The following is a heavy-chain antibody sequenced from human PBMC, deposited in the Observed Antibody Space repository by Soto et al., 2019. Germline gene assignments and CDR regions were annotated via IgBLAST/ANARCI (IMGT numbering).Heavy chain of an antibody. Sequence: GESLKISCKGSGYSFANYWIGWVRQVPGKGLEWMGIIYPGDSDTRYSPSFQGHVTISADQSLSTAYLQWSSLQASDTAIYYCARAHSHGRFQHIECWGQGIPVTVSS. CDR3: ARAHSHGRFQHIEC. CDR2: IYPGDSDT. CDR1: GYSFANYW. D-gene: IGHD6-13*01. J-gene: IGHJ4*02. V-gene: IGHV5-51*01.